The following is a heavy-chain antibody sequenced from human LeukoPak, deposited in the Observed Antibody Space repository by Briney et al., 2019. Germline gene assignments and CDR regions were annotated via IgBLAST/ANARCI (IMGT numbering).Heavy chain of an antibody. CDR2: INHSGST. CDR1: GGSFSGYY. D-gene: IGHD5-18*01. CDR3: ARADVDTAMVGAFDI. J-gene: IGHJ3*02. Sequence: PSETLSLTCAVYGGSFSGYYWSWIRQPPGKGLEWIGEINHSGSTNYNPSLKSRVTISVDTSKNQFSLKLSSVTAADTAAYYCARADVDTAMVGAFDIWGQGTMVTVSS. V-gene: IGHV4-34*01.